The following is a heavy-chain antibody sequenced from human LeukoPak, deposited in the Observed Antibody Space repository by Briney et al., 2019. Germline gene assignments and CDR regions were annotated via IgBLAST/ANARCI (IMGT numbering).Heavy chain of an antibody. Sequence: ASVKVSRKASGYTFTTYYMDWVRQAPGQGLEWMGIINPSGGTTRYAQKFQGRVTMTRDTSTSTVYMELSSLRSEDTAVYYCARGYSSSSGDFDYWGQGTLVTVSS. CDR3: ARGYSSSSGDFDY. CDR2: INPSGGTT. D-gene: IGHD6-6*01. J-gene: IGHJ4*02. V-gene: IGHV1-46*03. CDR1: GYTFTTYY.